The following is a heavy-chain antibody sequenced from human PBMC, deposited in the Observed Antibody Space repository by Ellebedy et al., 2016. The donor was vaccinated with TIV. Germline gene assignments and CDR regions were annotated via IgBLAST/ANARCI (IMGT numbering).Heavy chain of an antibody. CDR2: ISGGGVS. CDR1: GFTFSSYA. J-gene: IGHJ4*02. V-gene: IGHV3-23*01. D-gene: IGHD1-1*01. CDR3: ARDWNGDSVIGD. Sequence: GGSLRLSXAASGFTFSSYAMSWVRQAPGKGLEWVSIISGGGVSYYADSVKGRFTISRDNSQNTLYLQMNGLRAEDTAVYYCARDWNGDSVIGDWGQGSLVIVSS.